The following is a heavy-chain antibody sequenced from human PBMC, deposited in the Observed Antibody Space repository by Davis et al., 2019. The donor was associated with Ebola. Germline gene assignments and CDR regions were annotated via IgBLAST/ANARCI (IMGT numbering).Heavy chain of an antibody. V-gene: IGHV3-21*01. D-gene: IGHD5-18*01. CDR2: ISSSGNYI. CDR1: GFTLTGYT. Sequence: GESLKISCAASGFTLTGYTMNWLRQAPGQGLEWVASISSSGNYIFYADSVKGRFTISRDNARNSLSLQMSSLGAEDTAVYCCARGADTTMVLYYFDYWGQGALVTVSS. CDR3: ARGADTTMVLYYFDY. J-gene: IGHJ4*02.